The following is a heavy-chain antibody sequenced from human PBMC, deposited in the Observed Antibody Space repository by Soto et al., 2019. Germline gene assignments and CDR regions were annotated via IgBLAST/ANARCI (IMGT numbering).Heavy chain of an antibody. J-gene: IGHJ5*02. D-gene: IGHD3-10*01. CDR2: IYWDDDK. CDR1: GFSLSTSGVA. CDR3: APSVGIPMVRGVIPHWFDP. V-gene: IGHV2-5*02. Sequence: QITLKESGPTLVKPTQTLTLTCTFSGFSLSTSGVAVGWIRQPPGKALEWLALIYWDDDKRYSPSLKSRLTITQDTSKNQVVLKMINMDPVDTATYYCAPSVGIPMVRGVIPHWFDPWGQGTLVTVSS.